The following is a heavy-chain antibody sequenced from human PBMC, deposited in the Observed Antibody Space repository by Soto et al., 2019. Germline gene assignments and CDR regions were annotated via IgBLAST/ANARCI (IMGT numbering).Heavy chain of an antibody. V-gene: IGHV3-30-3*01. CDR1: EFTFSTYP. J-gene: IGHJ4*02. CDR3: ARGASDSWHAYSEIHFFDY. D-gene: IGHD3-3*01. CDR2: ISYDGTNI. Sequence: QVLLVESGGGVVQPGRSLRLSCAASEFTFSTYPMHWVRQAPGKGLEWVAVISYDGTNIYYADSVKGRFTISRDNSKNTLSLQMNSLRGDDTAVYYCARGASDSWHAYSEIHFFDYCGQGAPVFVSS.